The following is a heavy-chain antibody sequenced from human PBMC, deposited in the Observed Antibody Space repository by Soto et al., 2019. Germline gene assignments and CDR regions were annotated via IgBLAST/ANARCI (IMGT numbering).Heavy chain of an antibody. CDR3: ARSGPRAGY. V-gene: IGHV1-18*01. CDR2: ISAYNGNT. J-gene: IGHJ4*02. D-gene: IGHD3-10*01. Sequence: QVQLVQSGAEVKKPGASVKVYCKASGYTFTSYAISWRRQAPGQGLERMGWISAYNGNTNYAQKLQGRVTMTTATSTTTAYMGLRSLRSDDTAVYYCARSGPRAGYWGQGTLVTVSS. CDR1: GYTFTSYA.